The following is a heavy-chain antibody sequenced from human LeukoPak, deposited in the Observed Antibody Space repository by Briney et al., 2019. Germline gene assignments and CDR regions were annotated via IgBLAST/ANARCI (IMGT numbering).Heavy chain of an antibody. CDR2: ISSSSSTM. CDR3: ARSGSSYDY. V-gene: IGHV3-48*01. D-gene: IGHD1-26*01. J-gene: IGHJ4*02. Sequence: GGSLRLSCAASGFTFSSYGMNWVRQAPGKGLEWASYISSSSSTMYYADSVKGRFTISRDNAKSSLYLQFNSLRAEDTAVYYCARSGSSYDYWGQGTLVTVSS. CDR1: GFTFSSYG.